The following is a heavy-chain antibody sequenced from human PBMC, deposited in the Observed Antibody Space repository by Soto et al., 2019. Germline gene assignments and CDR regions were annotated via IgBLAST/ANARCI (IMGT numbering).Heavy chain of an antibody. J-gene: IGHJ4*02. Sequence: QVQLVQSGAEVKKPGSSVKVSCKASGGTFSSYAISWVRQAPGQGLEWMGGIIPIFGTANYAQKFQGRVTITADESTSTAYMELSSLRSDDTAVYYCAREVWDSSGPGLFDYWGQGTLVTVSS. CDR3: AREVWDSSGPGLFDY. CDR1: GGTFSSYA. V-gene: IGHV1-69*01. CDR2: IIPIFGTA. D-gene: IGHD3-22*01.